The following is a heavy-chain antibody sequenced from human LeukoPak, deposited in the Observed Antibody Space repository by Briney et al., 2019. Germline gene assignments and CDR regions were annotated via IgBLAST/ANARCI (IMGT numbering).Heavy chain of an antibody. J-gene: IGHJ5*02. D-gene: IGHD1-26*01. CDR1: GGSISSSSYY. CDR2: IYYSGST. Sequence: SGTLSLTCTVSGGSISSSSYYWGWIRQPPGKGLEWIGSIYYSGSTYYNPSLKSRVTISVDTSKNQFSLKLSSVTAADTAVYYCARHSFVGATKFDPWGQGTLVTVSS. CDR3: ARHSFVGATKFDP. V-gene: IGHV4-39*01.